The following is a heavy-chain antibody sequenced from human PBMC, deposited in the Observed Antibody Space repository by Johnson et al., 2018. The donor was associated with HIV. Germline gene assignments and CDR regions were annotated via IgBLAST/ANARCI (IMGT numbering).Heavy chain of an antibody. CDR2: ITSDGSNT. J-gene: IGHJ3*02. Sequence: QVQLVESGGGFVQPGGSLRLSCAASGFTFSKHAMHWVRQAPGKGLESVSTITSDGSNTYYANSVGGRFTISRDNLNNTLYLQMNSLRPDDTAVYYCARDASRGYGSELDAFDIWGQGTMVTVSS. CDR1: GFTFSKHA. CDR3: ARDASRGYGSELDAFDI. D-gene: IGHD3-10*01. V-gene: IGHV3-64*04.